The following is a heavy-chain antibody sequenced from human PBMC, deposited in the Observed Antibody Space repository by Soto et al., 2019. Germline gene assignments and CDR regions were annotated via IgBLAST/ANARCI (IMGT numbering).Heavy chain of an antibody. V-gene: IGHV4-39*01. CDR2: IYYSGST. CDR1: GGSISSSSYY. J-gene: IGHJ4*02. Sequence: SETLSLTCTVSGGSISSSSYYWGWIRQPPGKGLEWIGSIYYSGSTYYNPSLKSRVTISVDTSKNQFSLKLSSVTAADTAVYYCARFLRFLEWPIRMTDNDYWGQGTLVTVSS. CDR3: ARFLRFLEWPIRMTDNDY. D-gene: IGHD3-3*01.